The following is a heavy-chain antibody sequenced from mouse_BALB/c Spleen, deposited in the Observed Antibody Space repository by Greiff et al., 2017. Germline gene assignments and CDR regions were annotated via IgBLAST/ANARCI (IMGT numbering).Heavy chain of an antibody. CDR2: ISNGGGST. Sequence: DEKLVESGGGLVQPGGSLKLSCAASGFTFSSYTMSWVRQTPEKRLEWVAYISNGGGSTYYPDTVKGRFTISRDNAKNTLYLQMSSLKSEDTAMYYCAIHVREYGNYFDYWGQGTTLTVSS. CDR1: GFTFSSYT. D-gene: IGHD2-1*01. J-gene: IGHJ2*01. V-gene: IGHV5-12-2*01. CDR3: AIHVREYGNYFDY.